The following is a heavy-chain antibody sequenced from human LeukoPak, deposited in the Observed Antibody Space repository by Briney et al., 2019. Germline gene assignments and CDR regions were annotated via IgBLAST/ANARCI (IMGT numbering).Heavy chain of an antibody. J-gene: IGHJ4*02. CDR1: GYTFTGYY. CDR2: INPNSGGT. V-gene: IGHV1-2*02. Sequence: ASVTVSCKASGYTFTGYYMHSVRQAPGQGLEWMGWINPNSGGTNYAQKFQGRVTMTRDTSISTAYMELSRLRSDDTAVYYCAREKPSITMVRGDIFDYWGQGTLVTVSS. CDR3: AREKPSITMVRGDIFDY. D-gene: IGHD3-10*01.